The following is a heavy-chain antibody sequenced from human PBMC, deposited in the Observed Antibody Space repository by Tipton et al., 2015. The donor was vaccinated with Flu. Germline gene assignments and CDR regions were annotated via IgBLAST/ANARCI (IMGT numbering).Heavy chain of an antibody. D-gene: IGHD1-14*01. J-gene: IGHJ6*03. V-gene: IGHV1-46*01. CDR2: INPSGGST. CDR1: GYTFTSYY. CDR3: ARCGKGYYYMDV. Sequence: QVQLVQSGAEVKKPGASVKVSCKASGYTFTSYYMHWVRQAPGQGLEWMGIINPSGGSTSYAQKFQGRVTMTRDTSTSTVYMELRSLRSDDTAVYYCARCGKGYYYMDVWGKGTTVTVSS.